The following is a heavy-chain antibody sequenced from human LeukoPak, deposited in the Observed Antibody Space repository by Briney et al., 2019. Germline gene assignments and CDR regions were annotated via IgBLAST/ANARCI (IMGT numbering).Heavy chain of an antibody. CDR1: RGSISSYF. V-gene: IGHV4-59*01. CDR2: IYYSRNT. D-gene: IGHD3-22*01. CDR3: ALSRGGYYDCSGPSWAFDI. Sequence: SETLSLTCTVSRGSISSYFWNWLRQPPGTGLEWMGFIYYSRNTNYNPSVKSRVIISIDTSKNQFSLQLSSVTAADTAVYYCALSRGGYYDCSGPSWAFDIWGQGTMVTVSS. J-gene: IGHJ3*02.